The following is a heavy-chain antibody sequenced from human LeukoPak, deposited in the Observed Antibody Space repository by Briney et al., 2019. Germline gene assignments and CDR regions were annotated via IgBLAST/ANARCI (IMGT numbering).Heavy chain of an antibody. Sequence: SGTLSLTCAVSGGSISSSNWWRWVRQPPGKGLEWIGEIYHSGSTNYNPSLKSRVTISVDKSKNQFSLKLSSVTAADTAVYYCASLLWFGELERRENWFDPWGQGTLVTVSS. CDR1: GGSISSSNW. J-gene: IGHJ5*02. D-gene: IGHD3-10*01. V-gene: IGHV4-4*02. CDR2: IYHSGST. CDR3: ASLLWFGELERRENWFDP.